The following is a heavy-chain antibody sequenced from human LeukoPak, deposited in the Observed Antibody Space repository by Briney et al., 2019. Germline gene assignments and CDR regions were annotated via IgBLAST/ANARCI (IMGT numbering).Heavy chain of an antibody. CDR2: MNPNSGDT. D-gene: IGHD3-10*01. V-gene: IGHV1-8*02. Sequence: ASVKVSCKASGGTFRDYSISWMRQAPGQGLEWMGWMNPNSGDTGYAQKFQGRVTMTRNTSISTAYMELSSLRSEDTAVYYCASGPYGSGNWFDPWGQGTLVTVSS. J-gene: IGHJ5*02. CDR1: GGTFRDYS. CDR3: ASGPYGSGNWFDP.